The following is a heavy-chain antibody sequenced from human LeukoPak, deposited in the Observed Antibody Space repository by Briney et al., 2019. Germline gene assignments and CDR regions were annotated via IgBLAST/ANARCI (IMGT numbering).Heavy chain of an antibody. J-gene: IGHJ4*02. CDR2: IKGDGIST. CDR3: AKDHYWSIDY. Sequence: GGSLRLSCAASGFDFSSNWMHWVRHAPGQGLVWVSRIKGDGISTNYADSVKGRFTISRGIAKNTLYLQMNSLRAEDTGVYYCAKDHYWSIDYWGRGTLVTVSS. CDR1: GFDFSSNW. D-gene: IGHD3-3*01. V-gene: IGHV3-74*01.